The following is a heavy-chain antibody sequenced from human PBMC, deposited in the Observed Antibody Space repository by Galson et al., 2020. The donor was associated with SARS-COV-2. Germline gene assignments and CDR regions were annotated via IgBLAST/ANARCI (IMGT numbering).Heavy chain of an antibody. CDR2: LSSNGGTS. CDR1: GFMFSDYA. Sequence: GESLKISCSASGFMFSDYAMHWVRQAPGKGLEYVSALSSNGGTSFYADSVNGRFTMSRVNSRNTFYLQMTGLRLDDTAVYYCLSFSSTRHNYWGQGTLVTVSS. CDR3: LSFSSTRHNY. V-gene: IGHV3-64D*09. D-gene: IGHD2-2*01. J-gene: IGHJ4*02.